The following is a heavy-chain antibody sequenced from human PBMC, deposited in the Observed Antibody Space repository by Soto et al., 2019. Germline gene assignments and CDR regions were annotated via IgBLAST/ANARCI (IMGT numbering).Heavy chain of an antibody. D-gene: IGHD2-15*01. V-gene: IGHV4-30-4*01. CDR2: IYKSTTT. CDR3: ARGRYCLTGRCFPNWFDS. Sequence: SETLSLTCSVSGDSISTVDYFWAWIRQPPGQALEYIGYIYKSTTTYYNPSFESRVAISLDTSKSQFSLNVTSVTAADTAVYFCARGRYCLTGRCFPNWFDSWGQVPLVTVSS. J-gene: IGHJ5*01. CDR1: GDSISTVDYF.